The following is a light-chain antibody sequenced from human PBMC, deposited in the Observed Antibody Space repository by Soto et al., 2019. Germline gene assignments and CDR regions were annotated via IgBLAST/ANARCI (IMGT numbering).Light chain of an antibody. Sequence: DIQLTQSPSTLSASVGDRVTITCRASQSISSWLAWHQQRPGKAPKLLISKASNLESGVPSRFSGSGSGTEFSLTINSLQPDDFAIYYCQQYDDYCTFGPGTRVDVK. CDR3: QQYDDYCT. J-gene: IGKJ3*01. CDR1: QSISSW. V-gene: IGKV1-5*03. CDR2: KAS.